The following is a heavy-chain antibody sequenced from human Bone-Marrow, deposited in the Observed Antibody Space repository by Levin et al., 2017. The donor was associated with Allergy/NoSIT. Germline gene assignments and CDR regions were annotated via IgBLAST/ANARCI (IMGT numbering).Heavy chain of an antibody. D-gene: IGHD2-2*01. V-gene: IGHV3-7*01. J-gene: IGHJ6*02. CDR1: GFTFSSYW. CDR2: IKQDGSEK. CDR3: ARGGRYCSSTSCYELGYYYYGMDV. Sequence: GGSLRLSCAASGFTFSSYWMSWVRQAPGKGLEWVANIKQDGSEKYYVDSVKGRFTISRDNAKNSLYLQMNSLRAEDTAVYYCARGGRYCSSTSCYELGYYYYGMDVWGQGTTVTVSS.